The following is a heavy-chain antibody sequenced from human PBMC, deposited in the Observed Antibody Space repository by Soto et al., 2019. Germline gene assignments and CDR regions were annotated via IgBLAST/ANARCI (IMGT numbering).Heavy chain of an antibody. D-gene: IGHD3-3*01. V-gene: IGHV3-30-3*01. CDR1: GFPFSSYA. CDR2: ISYDGSNK. CDR3: ARALLRFLEWPYYYYGMDV. J-gene: IGHJ6*02. Sequence: PGGSLRLSCAASGFPFSSYAMHWVRQAPGKGLEWVAVISYDGSNKYYADSVKGRFTISRDNSKNTLYLQMNSLRAEDTAVYYCARALLRFLEWPYYYYGMDVWGQGTTVTVSS.